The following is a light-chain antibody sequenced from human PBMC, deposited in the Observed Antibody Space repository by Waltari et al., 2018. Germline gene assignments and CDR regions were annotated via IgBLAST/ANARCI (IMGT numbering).Light chain of an antibody. Sequence: SYVLTQPPSVSVAPGETARISGGGNNIGSISVHWYQQKAGQAPVLVRSYDADRPSGIPERFSGSNSGNTATLTINRVEVGDEADYYCQVWDTGSDHVIFGGGTKLTV. CDR1: NIGSIS. V-gene: IGLV3-21*04. J-gene: IGLJ2*01. CDR2: YDA. CDR3: QVWDTGSDHVI.